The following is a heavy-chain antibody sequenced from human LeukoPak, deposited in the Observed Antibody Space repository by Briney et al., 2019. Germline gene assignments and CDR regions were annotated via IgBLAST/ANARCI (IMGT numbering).Heavy chain of an antibody. CDR3: ARDWEDGDYLVRAFDI. CDR1: GGTFSSYA. J-gene: IGHJ3*02. Sequence: SVKVSCTASGGTFSSYAISWVRQAPGQGLEWMGGIIPIFGTANYAQKFQGRVTITADESTSTAYMELSSLRSEDTAVYYCARDWEDGDYLVRAFDIWGQGTMVTVSS. D-gene: IGHD4-17*01. V-gene: IGHV1-69*13. CDR2: IIPIFGTA.